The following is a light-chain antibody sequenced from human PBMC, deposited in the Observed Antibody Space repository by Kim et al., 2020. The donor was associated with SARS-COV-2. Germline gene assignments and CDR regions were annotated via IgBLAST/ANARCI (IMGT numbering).Light chain of an antibody. V-gene: IGLV2-23*02. CDR2: EVS. J-gene: IGLJ2*01. Sequence: QSALTQHASVSGSPGQSITISCTGTSSDVGSYNLVSWYQQHPGKAPKLMIYEVSKRPSGVSNRFSGSKSGNTASLTISGPQAEDEADYYCCSYVVFG. CDR3: CSYVV. CDR1: SSDVGSYNL.